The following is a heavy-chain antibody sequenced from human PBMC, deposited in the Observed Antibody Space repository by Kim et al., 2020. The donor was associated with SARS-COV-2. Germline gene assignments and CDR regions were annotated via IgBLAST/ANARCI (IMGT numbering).Heavy chain of an antibody. V-gene: IGHV3-23*01. J-gene: IGHJ6*02. CDR2: ISGSGGST. D-gene: IGHD1-26*01. CDR1: GFTFSSYA. Sequence: GGSLRLSCAASGFTFSSYAMSWVRQAPGKGLEWVSAISGSGGSTYYADSVKGRFTISRDNSKNTLYLQMNSLRAEDTAVYYCAGATFDYYYGMDVWGQGTTVTVSS. CDR3: AGATFDYYYGMDV.